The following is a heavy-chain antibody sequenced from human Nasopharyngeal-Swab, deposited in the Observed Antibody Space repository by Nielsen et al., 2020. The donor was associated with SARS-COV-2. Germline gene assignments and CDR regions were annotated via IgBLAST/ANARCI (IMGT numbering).Heavy chain of an antibody. CDR1: GFTFSSYG. Sequence: GESLKISCAASGFTFSSYGMHWVRQAPGKGLEWVAVIWYDGSNKYYADSVKGRFTISRDNSKNTLYLQMNSLRAEDTAVYYCARGFADYGDYVEGDMDVWGQGTTVTVSS. V-gene: IGHV3-33*01. D-gene: IGHD4-17*01. CDR2: IWYDGSNK. J-gene: IGHJ6*02. CDR3: ARGFADYGDYVEGDMDV.